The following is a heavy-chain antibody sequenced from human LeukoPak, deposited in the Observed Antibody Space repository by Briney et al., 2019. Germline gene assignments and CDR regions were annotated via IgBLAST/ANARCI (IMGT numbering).Heavy chain of an antibody. Sequence: GGSLRLSCAASGFTFSSYGMHWVRQAPGKGLEWVSSISSSSSYIYYADSVKGRFTISRDNAKNSLYLQMNSLRVEDTALYYCASVPYSSSWYYFDYWGQGSLVTVSS. V-gene: IGHV3-21*04. CDR2: ISSSSSYI. CDR3: ASVPYSSSWYYFDY. J-gene: IGHJ4*02. D-gene: IGHD6-13*01. CDR1: GFTFSSYG.